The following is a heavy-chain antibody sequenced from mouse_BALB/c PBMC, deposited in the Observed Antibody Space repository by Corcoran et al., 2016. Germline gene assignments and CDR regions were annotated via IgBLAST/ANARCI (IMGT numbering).Heavy chain of an antibody. CDR3: ARMGPYFYY. D-gene: IGHD4-1*01. CDR1: GYTFTNYG. CDR2: INTYTGEP. V-gene: IGHV9-3-1*01. J-gene: IGHJ2*01. Sequence: QIQLVQSGPELKKPGETVKISCKASGYTFTNYGMNWVKQAPGKGLKWMGWINTYTGEPTYADDFKGRFAFSLETSASTAYLQINNLKNEDTATYFCARMGPYFYYWGQGTTLTVSS.